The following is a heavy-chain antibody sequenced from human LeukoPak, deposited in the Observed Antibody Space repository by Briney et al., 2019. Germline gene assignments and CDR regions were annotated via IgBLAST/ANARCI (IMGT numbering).Heavy chain of an antibody. CDR2: IYYSGST. J-gene: IGHJ4*02. CDR3: ARNAAITRTCDY. CDR1: GGSISSGGYY. Sequence: KASETPSLTCTVSGGSISSGGYYWSWIRQHPGKGLGWIGYIYYSGSTYYNPSLKSRVTISVDTSKNQFSLKLSSVTAADTAVYHCARNAAITRTCDYWGQGTLVTVSS. V-gene: IGHV4-31*03. D-gene: IGHD1-7*01.